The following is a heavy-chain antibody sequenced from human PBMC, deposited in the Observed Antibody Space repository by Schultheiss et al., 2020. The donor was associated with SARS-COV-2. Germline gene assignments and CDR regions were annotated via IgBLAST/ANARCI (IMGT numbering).Heavy chain of an antibody. J-gene: IGHJ6*02. CDR2: IFPGDSDT. CDR1: GYSFSSNW. Sequence: GESLKISCKGSGYSFSSNWIGWVRQMPGKGLEWMGSIFPGDSDTRYSPSFQGQVTISASISTAYLHLSSLRASDIGMYYCARLGAIYSSSSSYYYGMDVWGQGTTVTVSS. D-gene: IGHD6-6*01. CDR3: ARLGAIYSSSSSYYYGMDV. V-gene: IGHV5-51*01.